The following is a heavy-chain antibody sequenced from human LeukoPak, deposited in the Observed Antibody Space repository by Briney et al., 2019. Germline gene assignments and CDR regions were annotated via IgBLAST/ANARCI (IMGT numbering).Heavy chain of an antibody. D-gene: IGHD6-13*01. CDR3: ARIAAAGNRRLNY. V-gene: IGHV1-8*01. J-gene: IGHJ4*02. CDR2: MNPNSGNT. Sequence: ASVKVSCKASGYTFTSYDINWVRQATGRGLEWMGWMNPNSGNTGYAQKFQGRITMTRNTSISTAYMELSSLTSEDTAVYYCARIAAAGNRRLNYWGQRTLVTISS. CDR1: GYTFTSYD.